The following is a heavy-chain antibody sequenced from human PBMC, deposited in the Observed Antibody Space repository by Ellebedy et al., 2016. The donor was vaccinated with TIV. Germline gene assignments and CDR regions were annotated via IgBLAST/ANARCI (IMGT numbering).Heavy chain of an antibody. CDR1: GFTFSNYW. J-gene: IGHJ4*02. D-gene: IGHD1-26*01. CDR3: ARVGAPSGSNGFDN. V-gene: IGHV3-74*01. Sequence: GESLKISCAASGFTFSNYWMHWVRQAPGKGLVWVSRINSDGSSTTYADSVKGRFTISRDNAKNTLHLQMNSLRAEDTAVYYCARVGAPSGSNGFDNWGQGTLVTVSS. CDR2: INSDGSST.